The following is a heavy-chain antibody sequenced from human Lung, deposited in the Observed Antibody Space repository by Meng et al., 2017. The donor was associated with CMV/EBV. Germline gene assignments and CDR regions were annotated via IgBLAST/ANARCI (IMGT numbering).Heavy chain of an antibody. V-gene: IGHV1-46*01. J-gene: IGHJ4*02. D-gene: IGHD2-15*01. Sequence: AXVXVSXXTSGYTFTSYYLHWVRQAPGQGLEWMGIIIPSGGNTRYGQKFQGRVTMTRDTSTSTVYMELSSLRSEDTAVYYCARDQSVGGSEGRTDYWGQGXLVTVSS. CDR3: ARDQSVGGSEGRTDY. CDR1: GYTFTSYY. CDR2: IIPSGGNT.